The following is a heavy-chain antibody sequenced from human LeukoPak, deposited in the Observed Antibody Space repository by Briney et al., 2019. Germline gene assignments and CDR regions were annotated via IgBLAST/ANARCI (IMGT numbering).Heavy chain of an antibody. V-gene: IGHV3-23*01. CDR2: ITGSGDTT. Sequence: GGSLRLSCVASGFTFRNYAMSWVRQAPGEGLEWVSGITGSGDTTFYADSVKGRFTISRDNSRSTLSLQMDSLTAEDTATYHCAKDYPTAPSVTAPLFDSWGQGILVTVSS. J-gene: IGHJ4*02. CDR1: GFTFRNYA. D-gene: IGHD2-21*02. CDR3: AKDYPTAPSVTAPLFDS.